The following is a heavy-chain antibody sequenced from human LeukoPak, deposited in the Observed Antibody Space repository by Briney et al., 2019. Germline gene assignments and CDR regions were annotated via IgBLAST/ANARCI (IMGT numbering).Heavy chain of an antibody. Sequence: GGSLRLSCGASGFIFSNYWMTWVRQAPGKGLEWVANIKQDGSEKYYVDSVKGRFTISRDNAKNTLYLQMNSLRAEGTAVYYCARDGGDCSSTSCYGRLDYWGQGTLVTVSS. V-gene: IGHV3-7*04. D-gene: IGHD2-2*01. CDR1: GFIFSNYW. J-gene: IGHJ4*02. CDR3: ARDGGDCSSTSCYGRLDY. CDR2: IKQDGSEK.